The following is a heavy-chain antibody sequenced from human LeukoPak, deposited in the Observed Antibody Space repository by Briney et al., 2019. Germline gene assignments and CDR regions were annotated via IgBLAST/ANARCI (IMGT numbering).Heavy chain of an antibody. Sequence: GGSLRLSCAVSGFTFSSYSMNWVRQAPGKGLEWVSYISSSSSTIYYADSVKGRFTISRDNAKNSLYLQMNSLRAEDTAVYYCARGPRDDAFDIWGQGTMVTVSS. CDR3: ARGPRDDAFDI. CDR2: ISSSSSTI. J-gene: IGHJ3*02. V-gene: IGHV3-48*04. CDR1: GFTFSSYS.